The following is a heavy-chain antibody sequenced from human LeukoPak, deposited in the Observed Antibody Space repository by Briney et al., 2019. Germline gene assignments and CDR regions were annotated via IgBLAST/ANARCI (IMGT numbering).Heavy chain of an antibody. CDR3: ATLPRRSSVVGAFDY. CDR2: IYYSGST. CDR1: GGSISSSSYY. Sequence: SETLSLTCTVSGGSISSSSYYWGWIRQPPGKGLEWIGSIYYSGSTYYNPSLKSRVTISVDTSKNQFSLKLSSVTAADTAVYYCATLPRRSSVVGAFDYWGQGTLVTVSS. D-gene: IGHD1-26*01. V-gene: IGHV4-39*01. J-gene: IGHJ4*02.